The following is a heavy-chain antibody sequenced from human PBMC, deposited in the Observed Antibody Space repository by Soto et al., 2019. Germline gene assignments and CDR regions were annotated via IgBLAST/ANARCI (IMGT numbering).Heavy chain of an antibody. CDR2: ISAYNGNT. J-gene: IGHJ6*02. V-gene: IGHV1-18*04. D-gene: IGHD6-13*01. CDR3: ARMRQQLGDYYYGMDV. CDR1: GYTFTSYG. Sequence: ASVKVSCKASGYTFTSYGISWVRQAPGQGLEWMGWISAYNGNTNYAQKLQGRVTMTTDTSTSTAYMELRSLRSDDTAVYYCARMRQQLGDYYYGMDVWGQGTTVTVSS.